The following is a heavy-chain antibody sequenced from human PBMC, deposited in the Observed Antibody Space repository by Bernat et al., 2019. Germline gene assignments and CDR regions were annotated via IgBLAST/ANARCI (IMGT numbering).Heavy chain of an antibody. V-gene: IGHV4-39*01. CDR1: GGSVSSSTYY. Sequence: QLQLQESGPGLVKPSETLSLTCTVSGGSVSSSTYYWGWIRQPPGMGLEWIGSVYYSGSTYYTPSLKSRVTISIDTSKNQFSLRLSSVTAADTAVYYCARHRLSQAMTMPYRFDPWGQGNLVTVSS. D-gene: IGHD4/OR15-4a*01. CDR3: ARHRLSQAMTMPYRFDP. CDR2: VYYSGST. J-gene: IGHJ5*02.